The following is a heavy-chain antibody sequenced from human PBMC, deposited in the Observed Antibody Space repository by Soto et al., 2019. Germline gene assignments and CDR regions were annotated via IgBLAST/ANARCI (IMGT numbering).Heavy chain of an antibody. V-gene: IGHV3-23*05. Sequence: EVRLLESGGGLVQPGGSLRLSCSASGLPHSNFAMMWVRQAPGKGLECVSGIYGSGRGIEYADSVKGRFTISRDNSKNTVYLQMTDLRADDTAVYYCAKDAVYNDGLWLNDHWGRGTQVTVSS. J-gene: IGHJ4*02. CDR3: AKDAVYNDGLWLNDH. CDR1: GLPHSNFA. CDR2: IYGSGRGI. D-gene: IGHD2-21*01.